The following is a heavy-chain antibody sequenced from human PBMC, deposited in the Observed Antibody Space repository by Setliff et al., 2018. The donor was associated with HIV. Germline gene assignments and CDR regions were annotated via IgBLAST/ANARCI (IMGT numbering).Heavy chain of an antibody. CDR2: ISDSGTT. J-gene: IGHJ6*02. D-gene: IGHD6-6*01. Sequence: PSETLSLTCAVYGGSLTNFYWSWFRQSPGKGLEWIGEISDSGTTDYSPSLKSRVIISLDTSRKQFSLKLSSVTAADTAVYYCARGSSCSSSSCYLYYYYYYGVDVWGPGTAVTVSS. CDR3: ARGSSCSSSSCYLYYYYYYGVDV. V-gene: IGHV4-34*01. CDR1: GGSLTNFY.